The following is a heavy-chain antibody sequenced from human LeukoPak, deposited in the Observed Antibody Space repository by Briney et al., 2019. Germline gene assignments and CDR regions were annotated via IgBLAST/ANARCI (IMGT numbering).Heavy chain of an antibody. CDR3: ARDRVRTVRGARYYYGMDV. V-gene: IGHV1-18*04. D-gene: IGHD3-10*01. CDR1: GYSFTRYG. J-gene: IGHJ6*02. CDR2: ISAYNGNT. Sequence: ASVKVSCKASGYSFTRYGISWVRKAAGQGLEWMGRISAYNGNTNYAQKLQGRVTMTTDTSTSTAYMELRSLRSDDTAVYYCARDRVRTVRGARYYYGMDVWGQGTTVTVSS.